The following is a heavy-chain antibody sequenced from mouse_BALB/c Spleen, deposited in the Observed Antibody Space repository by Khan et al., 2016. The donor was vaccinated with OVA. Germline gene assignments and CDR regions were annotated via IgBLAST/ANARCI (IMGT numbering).Heavy chain of an antibody. J-gene: IGHJ4*01. V-gene: IGHV9-3-1*01. CDR1: GYTFKNHG. Sequence: QIQLVQSGPELKKPGATVKISCKASGYTFKNHGMNWVKQAPGKGLKWIGWINTYTGEPTYVEDFKGRFAFSLETSSSTAYLQINNLKNEDTATXFCARPPFFSDVMVYWGQGTSVTVSS. CDR3: ARPPFFSDVMVY. CDR2: INTYTGEP.